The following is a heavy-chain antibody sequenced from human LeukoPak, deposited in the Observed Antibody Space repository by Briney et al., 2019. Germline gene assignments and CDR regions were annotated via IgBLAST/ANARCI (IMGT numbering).Heavy chain of an antibody. D-gene: IGHD3-16*01. CDR3: ARPTVGIMTYYFDY. Sequence: PGGSLRLSCAASGFTFSSYAMHWVSQAPGKGLEWVAVISYDGSNKYYADSVKGRFTISRDNSKNTLYLQMNSLRAEDTAVYYCARPTVGIMTYYFDYWGQGTLVTVSS. CDR1: GFTFSSYA. V-gene: IGHV3-30-3*01. CDR2: ISYDGSNK. J-gene: IGHJ4*02.